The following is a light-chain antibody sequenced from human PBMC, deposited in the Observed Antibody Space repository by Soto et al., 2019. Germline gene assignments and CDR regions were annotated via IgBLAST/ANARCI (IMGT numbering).Light chain of an antibody. CDR1: SSNFGAGYD. CDR2: TNT. V-gene: IGLV1-40*01. Sequence: QSVLTQPPSVSGAPGQRVTISCTGGSSNFGAGYDVHWYQQLPGTAPKLLIHTNTNRPSGVPDRFSGSKSDTSASLAITGLLAEDEADYYCQSYDSSLSRYVFGTGTKVTVL. J-gene: IGLJ1*01. CDR3: QSYDSSLSRYV.